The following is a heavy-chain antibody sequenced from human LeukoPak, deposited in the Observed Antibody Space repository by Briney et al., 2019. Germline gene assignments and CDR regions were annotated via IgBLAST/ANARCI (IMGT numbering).Heavy chain of an antibody. CDR2: INHSGST. CDR3: ARTVLRFLEWLASSRDNWFDP. Sequence: SETLSLTCAVYGGSFSGYYWSWIRQPPGKGLEWIGEINHSGSTNYNPPLKSRVTISVDTSKNQFSLKLSSVTAADTAVYYCARTVLRFLEWLASSRDNWFDPWGQGTLVTVSS. D-gene: IGHD3-3*01. CDR1: GGSFSGYY. V-gene: IGHV4-34*01. J-gene: IGHJ5*02.